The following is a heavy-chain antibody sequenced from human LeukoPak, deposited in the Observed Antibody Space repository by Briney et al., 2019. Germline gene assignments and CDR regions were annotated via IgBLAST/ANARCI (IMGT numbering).Heavy chain of an antibody. V-gene: IGHV3-23*01. CDR3: AKVSSGWYDDAFDI. CDR1: GFTFSSYA. J-gene: IGHJ3*02. D-gene: IGHD6-19*01. CDR2: IGGSGGST. Sequence: PGGSLRLTCAACGFTFSSYAMSWVHQAPGKGLEWLSAIGGSGGSTYYADSVKGRFTISRDNSKNTLYLQMNSLRAEDTAVYYCAKVSSGWYDDAFDIWGQGTMVTVSS.